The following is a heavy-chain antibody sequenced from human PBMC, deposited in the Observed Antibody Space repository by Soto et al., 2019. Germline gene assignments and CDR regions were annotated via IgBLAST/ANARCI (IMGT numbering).Heavy chain of an antibody. Sequence: HPGGSLRLSCAASGFTFSSYAMSWVRQAPGKGLEWVSAISGSGGSTYYADSVKGRFTISRDNSKNTLYLQMNSLRAEDTAVYYCAKDRLYDILNLNWFDPWGQGTLVTVSS. V-gene: IGHV3-23*01. CDR1: GFTFSSYA. D-gene: IGHD3-9*01. J-gene: IGHJ5*02. CDR2: ISGSGGST. CDR3: AKDRLYDILNLNWFDP.